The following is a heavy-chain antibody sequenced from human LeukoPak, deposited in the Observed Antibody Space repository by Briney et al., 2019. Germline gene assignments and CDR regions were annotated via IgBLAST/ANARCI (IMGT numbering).Heavy chain of an antibody. CDR1: GFTFSNYA. V-gene: IGHV3-53*01. Sequence: GGSLRLSCAASGFTFSNYAMSWVRQAPGKGLEWVSLIYNDGRIYYADSVKGRFTISRDNSKNTLYLQMNSLRAEDTAVYYCARGGGKYALDCWGQGTLVTVSS. J-gene: IGHJ4*02. CDR2: IYNDGRI. CDR3: ARGGGKYALDC. D-gene: IGHD2-15*01.